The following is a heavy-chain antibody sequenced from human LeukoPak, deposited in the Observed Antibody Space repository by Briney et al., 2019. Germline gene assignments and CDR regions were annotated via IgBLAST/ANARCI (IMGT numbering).Heavy chain of an antibody. CDR2: IYASGST. V-gene: IGHV4-4*07. Sequence: PSETLSLTCTVSDGSITNYYWSWIRQPAGKGLEWIGRIYASGSTNYNPSLKSRVTMSVDTSKNQFSLKLSSVTAADTAVYYCARLSRAYYNNFDYWGQGTLVTVSS. J-gene: IGHJ4*02. CDR1: DGSITNYY. CDR3: ARLSRAYYNNFDY. D-gene: IGHD3-10*01.